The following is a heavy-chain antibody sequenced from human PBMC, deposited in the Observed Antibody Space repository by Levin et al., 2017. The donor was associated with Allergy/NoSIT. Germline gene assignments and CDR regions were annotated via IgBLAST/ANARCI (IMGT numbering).Heavy chain of an antibody. CDR3: TKLYAYYYGMDG. V-gene: IGHV3-49*03. Sequence: GESLKISCTASGFTFGDYAMSWFRQAPGKGLEWVGFIRSKAYGGTTEYAASVKGRFTISRDDSKSIAYLQMNSLKTEDTAVYYCTKLYAYYYGMDGWGQGTTVTVSS. J-gene: IGHJ6*02. CDR2: IRSKAYGGTT. CDR1: GFTFGDYA. D-gene: IGHD2-8*01.